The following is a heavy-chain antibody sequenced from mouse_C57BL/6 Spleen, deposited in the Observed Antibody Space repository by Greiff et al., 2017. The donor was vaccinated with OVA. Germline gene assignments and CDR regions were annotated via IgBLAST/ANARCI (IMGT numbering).Heavy chain of an antibody. CDR2: ISSGSSTI. J-gene: IGHJ2*01. CDR3: ARNYGSSLDY. V-gene: IGHV5-17*01. D-gene: IGHD1-1*01. Sequence: EVQLVESGGGLVKPGGSLKLSCAASGFTFSDYGMHWVRRAPEKGLEWVAYISSGSSTIYYADKVKGRFTISRDKAKNTLFLQMTSLRSEDTAMYYCARNYGSSLDYWGQGTTLTVSS. CDR1: GFTFSDYG.